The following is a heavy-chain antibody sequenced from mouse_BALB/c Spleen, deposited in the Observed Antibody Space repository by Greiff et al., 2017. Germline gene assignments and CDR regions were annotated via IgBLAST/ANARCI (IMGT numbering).Heavy chain of an antibody. V-gene: IGHV7-1*02. CDR2: SRNKANDYTT. CDR1: GFTFSDFY. D-gene: IGHD2-3*01. Sequence: EVNVVESGGGLVQPGGSLRLSCATSGFTFSDFYMEWVRQPPGKRLEWIAASRNKANDYTTEYSASVKGRFIVSRDTSQSILYLQMNALRAEDTAIYYCAREDFYDGYYVGFAYWGQGTLVTVSA. CDR3: AREDFYDGYYVGFAY. J-gene: IGHJ3*01.